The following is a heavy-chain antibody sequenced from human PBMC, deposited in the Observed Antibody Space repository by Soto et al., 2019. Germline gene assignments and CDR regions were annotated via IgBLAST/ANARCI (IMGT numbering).Heavy chain of an antibody. Sequence: QITLKESGPTLVKPTQTLTLTCTFSGFSLSTSGVGVAWIRQPPGKALEWLALIYWDDDKRYRPSLESRLTIPQDTSKTQVVLTMTNMDSVDTATYYGVYLPCSGGSCYWFSFSGMDVWGQGTTVTVSS. CDR2: IYWDDDK. V-gene: IGHV2-5*02. J-gene: IGHJ6*02. CDR3: VYLPCSGGSCYWFSFSGMDV. D-gene: IGHD2-15*01. CDR1: GFSLSTSGVG.